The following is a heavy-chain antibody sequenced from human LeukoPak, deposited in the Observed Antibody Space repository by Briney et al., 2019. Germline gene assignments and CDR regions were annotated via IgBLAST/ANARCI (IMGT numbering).Heavy chain of an antibody. D-gene: IGHD1-26*01. V-gene: IGHV4-38-2*02. CDR2: IYHSGST. Sequence: SDTLSLTCTVSGYSISSGYYWGWIRQPPGKGLEWIGSIYHSGSTYYNPSLKSRVTISVDTSKNQFSLKLSSVTAADTAVYYCARLAGATPFDYWGQGTLVTVSS. CDR1: GYSISSGYY. J-gene: IGHJ4*02. CDR3: ARLAGATPFDY.